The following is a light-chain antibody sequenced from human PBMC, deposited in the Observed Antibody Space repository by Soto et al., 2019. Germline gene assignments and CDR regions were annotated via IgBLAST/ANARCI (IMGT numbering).Light chain of an antibody. J-gene: IGKJ4*01. CDR3: LQDYNYPLT. CDR2: AAS. CDR1: QGIRND. V-gene: IGKV1-6*01. Sequence: AIQMTQSPSSLSASVGDRVTITCRASQGIRNDLGWYQQKPWKAPKLLIYAASSLQSGVPSRFSGSGSGTDFNLTISSLQPEDFATYYCLQDYNYPLTFGGGTKVEIK.